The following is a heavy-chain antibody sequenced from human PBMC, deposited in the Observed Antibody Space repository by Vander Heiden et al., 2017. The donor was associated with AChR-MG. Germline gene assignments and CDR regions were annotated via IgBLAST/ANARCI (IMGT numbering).Heavy chain of an antibody. CDR2: ISGSGGRT. Sequence: EVQLLESGGGLVQPGGSLRLPCAASGCSFSSYAMRWVRQVPGKGLEWVSAISGSGGRTYYADSVTGRFTISRDNSKNTLYLQMNSLRAEDTAVYYCAKGVGYGYWGQGTLVTVSS. CDR3: AKGVGYGY. V-gene: IGHV3-23*01. CDR1: GCSFSSYA. D-gene: IGHD5-18*01. J-gene: IGHJ4*02.